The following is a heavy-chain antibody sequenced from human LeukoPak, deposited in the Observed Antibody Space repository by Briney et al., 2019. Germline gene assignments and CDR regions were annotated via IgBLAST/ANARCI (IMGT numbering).Heavy chain of an antibody. V-gene: IGHV3-23*01. D-gene: IGHD3-3*01. Sequence: GGSLRLSCAASGFTFSTYAMSWVRQTPAKGLEWVSVISGGGDITYYADSVKGRFTISRDIAKNTLYLQMNSLRAEDTGVYYCAKDHYWSIDYWGRGTLVTVSS. CDR2: ISGGGDIT. CDR1: GFTFSTYA. CDR3: AKDHYWSIDY. J-gene: IGHJ4*02.